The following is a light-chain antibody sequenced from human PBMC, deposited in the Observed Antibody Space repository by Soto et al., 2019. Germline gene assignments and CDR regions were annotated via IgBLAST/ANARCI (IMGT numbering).Light chain of an antibody. Sequence: DIHMTQSPSTLSASVGDRVTISCRASQNIFTYLAWYQRKPGKAPKLLIFDASTLQSGVPPRFSGSGSGTEFTLTISSLQPDDFATYYCQHYTLYSASFGPGTKVDIK. CDR2: DAS. CDR1: QNIFTY. J-gene: IGKJ3*01. CDR3: QHYTLYSAS. V-gene: IGKV1-5*01.